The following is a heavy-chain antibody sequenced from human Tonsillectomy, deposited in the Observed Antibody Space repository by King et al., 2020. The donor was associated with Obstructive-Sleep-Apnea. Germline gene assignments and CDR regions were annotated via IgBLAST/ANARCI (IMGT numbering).Heavy chain of an antibody. Sequence: VQLVESGGGVVQPGRSLRLSCAVSGFIFSDFPMHWVRQSPSRGLEWVAVISYDGTIKAAADSLNGRFTISRDDSKNTLYLQMDSLRTEDTAVYYCARDPIIGSPDYFDYWGQGTLVTVSS. CDR2: ISYDGTIK. J-gene: IGHJ4*02. V-gene: IGHV3-30*04. D-gene: IGHD1-26*01. CDR1: GFIFSDFP. CDR3: ARDPIIGSPDYFDY.